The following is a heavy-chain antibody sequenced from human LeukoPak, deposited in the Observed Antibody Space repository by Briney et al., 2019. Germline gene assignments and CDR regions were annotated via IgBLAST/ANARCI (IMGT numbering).Heavy chain of an antibody. CDR1: GYTFTGYY. D-gene: IGHD3-10*01. J-gene: IGHJ6*03. Sequence: EASVKVSCKASGYTFTGYYMHWVRQAPGQGLEWMGWIYPNSGGTNYAQKFQGRVTVTRGTSISTAYMELSRLRSDDTAVYYCAREAYDSGSFRTDYYYMDVWGKGTTVTISS. CDR3: AREAYDSGSFRTDYYYMDV. V-gene: IGHV1-2*02. CDR2: IYPNSGGT.